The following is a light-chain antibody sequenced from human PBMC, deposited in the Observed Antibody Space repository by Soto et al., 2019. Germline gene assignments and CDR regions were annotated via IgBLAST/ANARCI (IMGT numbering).Light chain of an antibody. Sequence: DIQMTQSPSSVSASVGDRVTITCRASQGISSDLAWYQQKPGKAPNLLIYDASTLQSGVPSRFSGSGSGTEFTLTISSLQAEDFATYYCQHLHNYPPTFGGGTKVDIK. CDR2: DAS. J-gene: IGKJ4*01. CDR1: QGISSD. CDR3: QHLHNYPPT. V-gene: IGKV1-9*01.